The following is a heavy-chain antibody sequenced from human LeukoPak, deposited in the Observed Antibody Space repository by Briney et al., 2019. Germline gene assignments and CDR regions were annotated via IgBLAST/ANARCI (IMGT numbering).Heavy chain of an antibody. CDR3: ARRGGSSWYVDY. CDR2: IYYSGST. J-gene: IGHJ4*02. D-gene: IGHD6-13*01. Sequence: PSETLSLTCTLSRGSISSSSYYWGWIRQPPGKGLEWIGSIYYSGSTYYNPSLKSRVTISVDTSKNQFSLKLSSVTAADTAVYYCARRGGSSWYVDYWGQGTLVTVSS. CDR1: RGSISSSSYY. V-gene: IGHV4-39*01.